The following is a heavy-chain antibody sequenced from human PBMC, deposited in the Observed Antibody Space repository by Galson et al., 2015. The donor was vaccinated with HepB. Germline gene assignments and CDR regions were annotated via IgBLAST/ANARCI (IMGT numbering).Heavy chain of an antibody. J-gene: IGHJ6*02. Sequence: SLRLSCAASGFAFSSYGMHWVRQAPGKGLEWVAVISYDGSNKYYADSVKGRFTISRDNSKNTLYLQMNSLRAEDTAVYYCAKDPRMVRGSRGMDVWGQGTTVTVSS. CDR2: ISYDGSNK. CDR1: GFAFSSYG. D-gene: IGHD3-10*01. V-gene: IGHV3-30*18. CDR3: AKDPRMVRGSRGMDV.